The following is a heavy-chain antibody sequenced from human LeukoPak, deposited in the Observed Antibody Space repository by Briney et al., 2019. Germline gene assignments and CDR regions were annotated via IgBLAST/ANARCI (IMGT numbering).Heavy chain of an antibody. CDR1: GGSISSSSYY. CDR3: AISPARGRLRWLTSWYFDL. V-gene: IGHV4-39*01. CDR2: IYYSGST. D-gene: IGHD5-12*01. J-gene: IGHJ2*01. Sequence: SETLSLTCTVSGGSISSSSYYWGWIRQPPGKGLEWIGSIYYSGSTYYNPSLKSRVTISVDTSKNQFSLKLSSVTAADTAVYYCAISPARGRLRWLTSWYFDLWGRGTLVTVSS.